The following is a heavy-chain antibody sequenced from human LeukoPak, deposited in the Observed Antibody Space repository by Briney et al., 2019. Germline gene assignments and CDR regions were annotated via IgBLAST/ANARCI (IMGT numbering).Heavy chain of an antibody. CDR1: GYTFTGYY. Sequence: ASVKVSCKASGYTFTGYYMHWVRQAPGQGLEWMGWINPNSGGTNYAQKFQGRVTMTRDTSISTAYMELSRLRSDDTAVYHCARDQELLWFGEFQPFDYWGQGTLVTVSS. V-gene: IGHV1-2*02. D-gene: IGHD3-10*01. CDR3: ARDQELLWFGEFQPFDY. CDR2: INPNSGGT. J-gene: IGHJ4*02.